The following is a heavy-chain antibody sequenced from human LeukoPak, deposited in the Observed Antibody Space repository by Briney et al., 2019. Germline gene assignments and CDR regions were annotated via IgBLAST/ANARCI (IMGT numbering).Heavy chain of an antibody. CDR3: AKEATITAYNFDY. CDR2: IRYDGSNK. D-gene: IGHD5-24*01. V-gene: IGHV3-30*02. Sequence: GGSLRLSCAASGFTFSSYGMHWVRQAPGKGLEWVAFIRYDGSNKYYADSVKGRFTISRDNAKNSVYLQMNSLRAEDTAIYYCAKEATITAYNFDYWGQGTLVTVSS. CDR1: GFTFSSYG. J-gene: IGHJ4*02.